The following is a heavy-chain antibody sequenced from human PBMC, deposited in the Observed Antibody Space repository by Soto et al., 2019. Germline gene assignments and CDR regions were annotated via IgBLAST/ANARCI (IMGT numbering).Heavy chain of an antibody. V-gene: IGHV3-7*01. CDR1: GFTFSEHW. CDR2: IKQDGSEK. Sequence: EVQLVESGGGLVQPGGSLRLSCAASGFTFSEHWMNWVRQAPGKGLEWVANIKQDGSEKHYVDSVKGRFTISRDNAKNSLYLQMNSLRVGDTAVYYCARLRSGYWGQGTLVTVSS. J-gene: IGHJ4*02. D-gene: IGHD3-16*02. CDR3: ARLRSGY.